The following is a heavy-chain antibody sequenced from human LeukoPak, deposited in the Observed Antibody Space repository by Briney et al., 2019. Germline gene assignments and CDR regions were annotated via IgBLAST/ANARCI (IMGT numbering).Heavy chain of an antibody. Sequence: GRSLRLSCAASGFTFSSYGMHWVRQAPGKGLEWVALISSDGSNKDYADSVKGRFTISRDSSKNTLYLQMNSLRSEDTAVYYCAKGGGPYHLPTDYWGQGTLVTVSS. CDR2: ISSDGSNK. D-gene: IGHD2-2*01. J-gene: IGHJ4*02. CDR3: AKGGGPYHLPTDY. V-gene: IGHV3-30*12. CDR1: GFTFSSYG.